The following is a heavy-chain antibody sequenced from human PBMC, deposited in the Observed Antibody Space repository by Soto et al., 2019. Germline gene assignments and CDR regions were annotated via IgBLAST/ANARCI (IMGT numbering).Heavy chain of an antibody. CDR2: INSDGSST. Sequence: EVQLVESGGGLVQPGGSLRLSCAASGFTFSSYWMHWVRQAPGKGLVWVSRINSDGSSTSYADSVKGRFTISRDNAKNTLYLHMNRRRAEDTAVYYCARGGSLNWYFDLWGRGTLVTVSS. CDR3: ARGGSLNWYFDL. V-gene: IGHV3-74*01. D-gene: IGHD1-26*01. CDR1: GFTFSSYW. J-gene: IGHJ2*01.